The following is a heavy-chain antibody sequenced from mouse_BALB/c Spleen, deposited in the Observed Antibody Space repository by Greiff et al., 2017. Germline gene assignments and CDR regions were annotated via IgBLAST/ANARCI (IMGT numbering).Heavy chain of an antibody. CDR2: IDPSNGNT. J-gene: IGHJ2*01. V-gene: IGHV14-3*02. CDR3: ATYYYGSSFLDY. CDR1: GFNITDTY. Sequence: VQLQQSGAELVKPGASVKLSCTASGFNITDTYMHWVKQRPEQGLEWIGRIDPSNGNTKYDPKFQGKATITADTSSNTAYLQLSSLTSEDTAVYDCATYYYGSSFLDYWGQGTTLTVSS. D-gene: IGHD1-1*01.